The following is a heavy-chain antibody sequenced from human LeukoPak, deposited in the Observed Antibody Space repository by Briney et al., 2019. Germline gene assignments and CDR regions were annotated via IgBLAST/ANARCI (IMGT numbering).Heavy chain of an antibody. D-gene: IGHD7-27*01. V-gene: IGHV3-21*01. J-gene: IGHJ4*02. CDR2: ISSSSSYI. CDR1: GFTFSSYS. Sequence: GGSLRLSCAASGFTFSSYSTNWVRQAPGKGLEWVSSISSSSSYIYYADSVKGRFTISRDNAKNSLYLQMNSLRAEDTAVYYCAREVVWGELPYYFDSWGQGTLVTVSS. CDR3: AREVVWGELPYYFDS.